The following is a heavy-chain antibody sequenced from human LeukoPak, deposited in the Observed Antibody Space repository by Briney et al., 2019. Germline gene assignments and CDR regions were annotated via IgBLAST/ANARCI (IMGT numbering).Heavy chain of an antibody. CDR3: ARALTTLTYEGY. CDR1: GFTFSSYT. V-gene: IGHV3-21*01. J-gene: IGHJ4*02. CDR2: ISGSNSYI. Sequence: PGGSLRLSCAASGFTFSSYTMHWIRQAPGEGLEWVSSISGSNSYIFYADSVKGRFTVSRDNAKDSLYLQMNSLRAEDTAVYYCARALTTLTYEGYWGQGTLVTVSS. D-gene: IGHD1-1*01.